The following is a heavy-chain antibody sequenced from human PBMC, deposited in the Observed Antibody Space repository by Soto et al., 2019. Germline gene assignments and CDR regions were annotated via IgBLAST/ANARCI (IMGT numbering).Heavy chain of an antibody. CDR1: VFTFSSYM. J-gene: IGHJ5*02. D-gene: IGHD4-17*01. V-gene: IGHV3-21*01. CDR2: ISGSSYI. Sequence: PWGSMRLSSAASVFTFSSYMINWFCQAPGKGLEWVSAISGSSYIYYADSVKGRFTISRDNAKNSLYLQMNSLRAEDTAVYYCARDYLRWANWFNTCGQGTLV. CDR3: ARDYLRWANWFNT.